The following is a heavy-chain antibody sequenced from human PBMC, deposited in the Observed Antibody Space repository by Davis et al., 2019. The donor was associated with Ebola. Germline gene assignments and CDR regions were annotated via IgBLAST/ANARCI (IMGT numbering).Heavy chain of an antibody. J-gene: IGHJ4*02. CDR2: IKQHGSEK. V-gene: IGHV3-7*03. CDR3: ARGGGKDY. Sequence: GESLKISCAASGFTFSSYWMSWVRQAPGKGLEWVANIKQHGSEKYYVDSVKGRFTISRDNVKNSLYLQMNSLRAEDTAVYYCARGGGKDYWGQGTLVTVSS. CDR1: GFTFSSYW. D-gene: IGHD4-23*01.